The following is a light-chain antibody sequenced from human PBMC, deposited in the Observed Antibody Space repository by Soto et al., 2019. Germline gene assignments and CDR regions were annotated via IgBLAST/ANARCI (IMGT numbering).Light chain of an antibody. CDR3: QSYDRSLSGSV. V-gene: IGLV1-40*01. CDR2: DSN. Sequence: QSVLTQPPSVSGAPGQRVTISCTGSSSNIGAGYAVHWYQQLPGTAPKLLIYDSNNRPSGVPDRFSASKSGTSASLAITGLQAEDEADYYCQSYDRSLSGSVFGGGTKLTVL. J-gene: IGLJ2*01. CDR1: SSNIGAGYA.